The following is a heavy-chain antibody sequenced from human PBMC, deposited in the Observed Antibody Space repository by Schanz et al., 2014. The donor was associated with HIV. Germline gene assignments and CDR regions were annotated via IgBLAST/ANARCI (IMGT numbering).Heavy chain of an antibody. D-gene: IGHD1-26*01. J-gene: IGHJ4*02. CDR1: GGSFSGYF. CDR2: INESGRT. Sequence: QVQLQQWGPGLLKPSETLSLTCAVYGGSFSGYFWTWIRQPPGKGLEWIGEINESGRTNFNPSLMGRANMSVDTSKNQFSLRLTPVTVADTAVYFCARDKTLAALRPYYGFDFWGLGTLVTVSS. V-gene: IGHV4-34*02. CDR3: ARDKTLAALRPYYGFDF.